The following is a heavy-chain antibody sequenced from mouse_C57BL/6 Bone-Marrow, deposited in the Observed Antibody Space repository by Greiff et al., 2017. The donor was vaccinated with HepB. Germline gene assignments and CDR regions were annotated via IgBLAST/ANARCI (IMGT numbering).Heavy chain of an antibody. CDR3: ARRRIYHFDY. CDR2: IYPSDSET. V-gene: IGHV1-61*01. J-gene: IGHJ2*01. Sequence: QVQLQQPGAELVRPGSSVKLSCKASGYTFTSYWMDWVKQRPGQGLEWIGNIYPSDSETHYNQKFKDKATVTVDKSSSTAYMQLSSLTSEDSAVYYCARRRIYHFDYWGQGTTLTVSS. CDR1: GYTFTSYW. D-gene: IGHD1-3*01.